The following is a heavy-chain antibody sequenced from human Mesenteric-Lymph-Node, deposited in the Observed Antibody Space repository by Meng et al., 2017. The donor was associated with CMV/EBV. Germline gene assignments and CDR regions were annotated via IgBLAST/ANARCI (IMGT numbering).Heavy chain of an antibody. CDR1: GYTANGYY. D-gene: IGHD6-13*01. V-gene: IGHV1-2*02. J-gene: IGHJ4*02. CDR2: IDPNSGGT. Sequence: ASVKVSCKTSGYTANGYYIHWVRQAPGQGLEWMGWIDPNSGGTNYAQTFQGRVTMTRDTSITTPFMELRGLRADDTAVYYCASGGHGSSWYSLDYWGQGTLVTVSS. CDR3: ASGGHGSSWYSLDY.